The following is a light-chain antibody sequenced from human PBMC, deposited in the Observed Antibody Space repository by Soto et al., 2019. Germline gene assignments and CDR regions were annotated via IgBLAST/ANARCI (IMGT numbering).Light chain of an antibody. Sequence: QSALTQPASVSGSPGQSITISCTGTSSDVGSYNLVSWYQQHPGKAPKLMIYEGSKRPSGVSNRFSGSKSGNTASLTISGLQAQDEADYSCCSYAGSSAVYVFGTGTKVTVL. J-gene: IGLJ1*01. CDR1: SSDVGSYNL. CDR3: CSYAGSSAVYV. V-gene: IGLV2-23*01. CDR2: EGS.